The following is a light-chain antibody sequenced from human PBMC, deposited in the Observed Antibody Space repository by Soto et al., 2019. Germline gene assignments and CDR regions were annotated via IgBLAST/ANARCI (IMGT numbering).Light chain of an antibody. CDR1: QSVSSSY. CDR3: QQYGSSSIT. V-gene: IGKV3-20*01. Sequence: IVLTQSPGTLSLSPGERATLSCRASQSVSSSYLAWYKQKPGQAPRLLIYGASSRATGIPDRFSGSGSGTDFTLTISRLEPEDFAVYYCQQYGSSSITFGQGTRLEIK. CDR2: GAS. J-gene: IGKJ5*01.